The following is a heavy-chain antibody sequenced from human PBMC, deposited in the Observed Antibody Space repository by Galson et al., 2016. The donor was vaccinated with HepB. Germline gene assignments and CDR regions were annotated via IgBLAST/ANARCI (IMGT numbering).Heavy chain of an antibody. Sequence: SLRLSCAASGFTFSTYWMHWVRQAPGNGLVWVSRINSDGSSTGFADSVKGRFTISRDNAKNTLYLQMNSLRAEDTAVYYCASSVRGSGSPPGGYWGQGTLVTVSS. CDR3: ASSVRGSGSPPGGY. CDR1: GFTFSTYW. J-gene: IGHJ4*02. CDR2: INSDGSST. V-gene: IGHV3-74*01. D-gene: IGHD3-10*01.